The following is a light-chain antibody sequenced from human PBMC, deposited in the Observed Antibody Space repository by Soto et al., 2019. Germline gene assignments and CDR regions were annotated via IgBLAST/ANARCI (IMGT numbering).Light chain of an antibody. CDR3: SSDTSCRTLV. J-gene: IGLJ2*01. CDR2: EVT. Sequence: QSALTQPASVSGSPGQSITISCTGTSSDIGSYNYVSWYQHHPGKAPKLLIYEVTDRPSGVPIRFSGSKSGNTASLTTSGLQAEDEADYYCSSDTSCRTLVFGGGTKLTVL. V-gene: IGLV2-14*01. CDR1: SSDIGSYNY.